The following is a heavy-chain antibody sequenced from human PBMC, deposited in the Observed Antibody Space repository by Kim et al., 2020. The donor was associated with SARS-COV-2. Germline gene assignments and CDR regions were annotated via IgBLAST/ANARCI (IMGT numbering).Heavy chain of an antibody. CDR3: TTDCNSGGSCY. CDR1: GFTFSNAW. D-gene: IGHD2-15*01. V-gene: IGHV3-15*01. CDR2: IKSKTDGGTT. J-gene: IGHJ4*02. Sequence: GRSLRLSCAASGFTFSNAWMSWVRQAPGKGLEWVGRIKSKTDGGTTDYAAPVKGRFTIPRDDSKNTLYLQMNSLKTEDTAVYYCTTDCNSGGSCYWGQGTLVTVSS.